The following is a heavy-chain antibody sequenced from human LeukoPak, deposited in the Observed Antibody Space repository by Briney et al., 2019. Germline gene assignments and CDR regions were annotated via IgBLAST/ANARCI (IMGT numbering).Heavy chain of an antibody. D-gene: IGHD4-17*01. CDR1: GFPLSTSGVG. V-gene: IGHV2-5*02. J-gene: IGHJ4*02. CDR3: AHYGDYRFMYYFDH. CDR2: IYWDDNK. Sequence: SGPTLVNPTQTLTLTCTFSGFPLSTSGVGVGWIRQPPGKALECLALIYWDDNKPYSPSLKSRLTITKDTSKNQVVLTMTNMDPVDTATYYCAHYGDYRFMYYFDHWGQGTLVTVSS.